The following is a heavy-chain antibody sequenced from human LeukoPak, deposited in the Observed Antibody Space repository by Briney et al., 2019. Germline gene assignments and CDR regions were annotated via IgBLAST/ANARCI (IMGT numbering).Heavy chain of an antibody. V-gene: IGHV3-21*01. J-gene: IGHJ6*04. D-gene: IGHD3-10*02. CDR2: ISGSSRYI. CDR1: GFTFSLYS. CDR3: AELGVTMIGGV. Sequence: GGSLRLSCAASGFTFSLYSINWVRQAPGKGLEWVSSISGSSRYIYYADSIKGRFTISRDNAKNSLYLQMNSLRAEDTAVYYCAELGVTMIGGVWGKGTTVTISS.